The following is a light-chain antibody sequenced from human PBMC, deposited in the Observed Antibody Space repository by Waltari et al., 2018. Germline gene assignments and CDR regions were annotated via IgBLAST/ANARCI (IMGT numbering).Light chain of an antibody. CDR3: LSRDITSTRF. CDR1: SLRRYS. Sequence: SSELTQDPAVSVALGQTFRITCQGDSLRRYSASWYQQRPGPAPILFLYGQDNRPSGIPDRFSASTSGDTATLTITGTQAEDEADYYCLSRDITSTRFFGGGTRLTV. J-gene: IGLJ2*01. V-gene: IGLV3-19*01. CDR2: GQD.